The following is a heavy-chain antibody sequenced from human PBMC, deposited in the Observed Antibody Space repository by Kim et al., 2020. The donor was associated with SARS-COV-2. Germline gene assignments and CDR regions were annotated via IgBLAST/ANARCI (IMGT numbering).Heavy chain of an antibody. CDR3: TRGRWGGYSSSWAPVYYYG. D-gene: IGHD6-13*01. J-gene: IGHJ6*01. Sequence: VKVSCKASGGTFSRYTISWVRQAPGQGLEWMGGIIPIFGTANYAQKVQGRVTITADESTSTAYMELSSLRSEDTAVYYCTRGRWGGYSSSWAPVYYYG. CDR1: GGTFSRYT. CDR2: IIPIFGTA. V-gene: IGHV1-69*01.